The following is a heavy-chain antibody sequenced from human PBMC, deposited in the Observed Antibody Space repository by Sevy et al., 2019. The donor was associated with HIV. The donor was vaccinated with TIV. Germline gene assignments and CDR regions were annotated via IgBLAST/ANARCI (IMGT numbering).Heavy chain of an antibody. CDR1: GFTFITYA. V-gene: IGHV3-23*01. J-gene: IGHJ3*02. CDR2: IYGSGGAT. CDR3: AGGRYDSSGSFDAFYI. D-gene: IGHD3-22*01. Sequence: GGSLRLSCKPSGFTFITYAMNWVRQAPGKGLEWVSTIYGSGGATYYADSVKGRFTISRDNSKNTLYLQMNSLRTEDSAVYYCAGGRYDSSGSFDAFYIWGQGTMVTVSS.